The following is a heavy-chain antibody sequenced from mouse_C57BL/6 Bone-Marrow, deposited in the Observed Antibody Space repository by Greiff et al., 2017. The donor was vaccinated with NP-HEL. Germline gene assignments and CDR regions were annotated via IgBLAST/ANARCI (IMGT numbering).Heavy chain of an antibody. D-gene: IGHD2-5*01. CDR1: GFTFSDYY. Sequence: EVKLVESEGGLVQPGSSMKLSCTASGFTFSDYYMAWVRQVPEKGLEWVANINYDGSSTYYLDSLKSRFIISRDNAKNILYLQMSSLKSEDTATDYCARDRGSNYDYFDYWGQGTTLTVSS. J-gene: IGHJ2*01. CDR3: ARDRGSNYDYFDY. V-gene: IGHV5-16*01. CDR2: INYDGSST.